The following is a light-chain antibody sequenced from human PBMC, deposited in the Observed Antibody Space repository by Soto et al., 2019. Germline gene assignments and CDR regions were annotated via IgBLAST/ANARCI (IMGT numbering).Light chain of an antibody. CDR1: SGDVGAFNY. CDR3: SSYTTSRTLV. V-gene: IGLV2-14*01. Sequence: QSALTQPASVSGSPGQSITISCTGTSGDVGAFNYVSWFQHHPGKAPKLMIYEVSDRPSGVSIRFSGSKSGSTASLTISGLQAEDEADYYCSSYTTSRTLVFGTGTQLTVL. J-gene: IGLJ1*01. CDR2: EVS.